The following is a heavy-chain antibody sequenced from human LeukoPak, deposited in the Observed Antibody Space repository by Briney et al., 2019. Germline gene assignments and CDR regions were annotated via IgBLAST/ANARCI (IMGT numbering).Heavy chain of an antibody. CDR2: INPNSGGT. Sequence: ASVKVSCKASGYTFTGYYMHWVRPAPGQGLEWMGWINPNSGGTNYAQKFQGRVTMTRDTSISTAYMELSRLRSDDTAMYYCARNDWNFFTHPGGWLDPWGQGTLVTVSS. CDR1: GYTFTGYY. D-gene: IGHD1-7*01. V-gene: IGHV1-2*02. J-gene: IGHJ5*02. CDR3: ARNDWNFFTHPGGWLDP.